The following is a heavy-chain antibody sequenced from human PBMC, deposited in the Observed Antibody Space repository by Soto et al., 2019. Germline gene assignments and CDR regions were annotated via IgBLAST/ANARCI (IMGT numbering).Heavy chain of an antibody. CDR1: GGTFSRDA. Sequence: SVKVSCKASGGTFSRDAISWVRQAPGQGLEWMGGIIPIFGTANYAQKFQGRVTITADESTSTAYMELSSLRSEDTAVYYCATRLIGYSSARFVYWGPGTLVTVST. CDR3: ATRLIGYSSARFVY. J-gene: IGHJ4*02. V-gene: IGHV1-69*13. D-gene: IGHD6-19*01. CDR2: IIPIFGTA.